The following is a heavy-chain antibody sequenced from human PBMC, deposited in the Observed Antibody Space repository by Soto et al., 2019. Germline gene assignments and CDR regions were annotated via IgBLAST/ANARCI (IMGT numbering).Heavy chain of an antibody. D-gene: IGHD6-13*01. CDR1: GYTFSNFW. CDR3: ARSPRSSPYFDY. Sequence: GESLKVSCQGSGYTFSNFWICWVRQLPGKGLEWMGIIYPGDHETRYSPSFHGKVTISADKSINTAYLQWNSLEASDTAFYFCARSPRSSPYFDYWGQGALVTVS. J-gene: IGHJ4*02. CDR2: IYPGDHET. V-gene: IGHV5-51*01.